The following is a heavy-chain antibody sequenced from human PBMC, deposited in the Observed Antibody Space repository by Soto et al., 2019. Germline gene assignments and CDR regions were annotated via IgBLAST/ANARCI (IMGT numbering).Heavy chain of an antibody. D-gene: IGHD2-8*01. J-gene: IGHJ6*02. Sequence: ASVKVSCKASGYTFNSYGIILVRQAPGQGLEGMGGISAYIGNRKYVQKFQGRVTITADESTSTAYMELSSLRSEDTAVYYCAREPGTYCTNGVCYTTDYYYYGMDVWGQGTTVTVSS. V-gene: IGHV1-18*04. CDR3: AREPGTYCTNGVCYTTDYYYYGMDV. CDR1: GYTFNSYG. CDR2: ISAYIGNR.